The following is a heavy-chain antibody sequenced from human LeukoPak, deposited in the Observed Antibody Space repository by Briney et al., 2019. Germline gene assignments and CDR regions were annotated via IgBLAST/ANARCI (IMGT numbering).Heavy chain of an antibody. CDR1: GGSFSGYY. CDR3: ARGYYDSSGHDAFDI. D-gene: IGHD3-22*01. CDR2: INHSGCT. Sequence: PSETLSLTCAVYGGSFSGYYWSWIRQPPGKGLEWIGEINHSGCTNYNPSLKSRVTISVDTSKNQFSLKLSSVTAADTAVYYCARGYYDSSGHDAFDIWGQGTMVTVSS. V-gene: IGHV4-34*01. J-gene: IGHJ3*02.